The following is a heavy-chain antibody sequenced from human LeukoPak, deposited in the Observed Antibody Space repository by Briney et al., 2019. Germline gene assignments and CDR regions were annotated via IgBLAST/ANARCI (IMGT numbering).Heavy chain of an antibody. CDR1: GFAFSTYA. CDR3: ARDYYGSIDL. CDR2: ISGSGSVT. V-gene: IGHV3-23*01. D-gene: IGHD3-10*01. J-gene: IGHJ1*01. Sequence: GGSLRLSCAASGFAFSTYAMNWVRQAPGKGLEWVSAISGSGSVTYYSDSVKGRFTISRDNSRNTLYLQMNTLRVEDTAVYYCARDYYGSIDLWGQGTLVTVSS.